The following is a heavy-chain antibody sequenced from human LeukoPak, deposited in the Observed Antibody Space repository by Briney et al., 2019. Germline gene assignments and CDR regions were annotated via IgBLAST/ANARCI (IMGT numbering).Heavy chain of an antibody. V-gene: IGHV3-23*01. CDR2: ISGSGGST. J-gene: IGHJ4*02. D-gene: IGHD3-22*01. CDR3: AKDNYYDSSGYPASFDY. Sequence: HSGGSLRLSCAASGFTFSSYAMSWVRQAPGKGLEWVSAISGSGGSTYYADSVKGRFTISRDNSKNTLYLQMNSLRAEDTVVYYCAKDNYYDSSGYPASFDYWGQGTLVTVSS. CDR1: GFTFSSYA.